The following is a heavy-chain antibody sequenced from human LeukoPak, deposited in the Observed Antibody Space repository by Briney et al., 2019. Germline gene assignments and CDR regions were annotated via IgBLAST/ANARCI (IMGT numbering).Heavy chain of an antibody. CDR2: IYPGDSDT. CDR1: GYSFSSHW. Sequence: GESLKISCKGAGYSFSSHWIGWVRQMPGKGLEWMWIIYPGDSDTRYSVSFQGQVTISADKSISTAYPQWSSLKASDTAMYYCARQTYSCSYIDYWGQGTLVAVSS. CDR3: ARQTYSCSYIDY. V-gene: IGHV5-51*01. J-gene: IGHJ4*02. D-gene: IGHD6-13*01.